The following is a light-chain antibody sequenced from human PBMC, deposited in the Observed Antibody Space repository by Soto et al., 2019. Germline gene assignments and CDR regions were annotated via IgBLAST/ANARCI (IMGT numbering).Light chain of an antibody. CDR3: QSYDNRLTAVV. Sequence: QCVLTQPPSVSGAPGQRVTISCTGSSTNLGAGYEVHWYQHVPGTAPTLLISGNTNRPSGVPDRFSGSKSGTSASLAISGLQAADEADYYCQSYDNRLTAVVLGGGTQLTVL. CDR1: STNLGAGYE. J-gene: IGLJ7*01. CDR2: GNT. V-gene: IGLV1-40*01.